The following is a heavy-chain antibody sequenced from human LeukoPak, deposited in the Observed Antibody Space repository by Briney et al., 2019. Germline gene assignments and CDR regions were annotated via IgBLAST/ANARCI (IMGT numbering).Heavy chain of an antibody. CDR2: IYYSGST. CDR1: GGSISSYY. J-gene: IGHJ4*02. D-gene: IGHD1-14*01. CDR3: ARGTNLFYYFDY. Sequence: PSETLSLTCTVSGGSISSYYWSWIRQPPGKGLEWIGYIYYSGSTNYNPSRKSRVTISVDTSKNQFSLKLSSVTAADTAVYYCARGTNLFYYFDYWGQGTLVTVSS. V-gene: IGHV4-59*01.